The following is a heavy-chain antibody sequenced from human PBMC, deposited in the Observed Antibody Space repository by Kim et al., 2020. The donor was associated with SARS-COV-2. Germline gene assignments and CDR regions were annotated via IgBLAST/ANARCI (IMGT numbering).Heavy chain of an antibody. J-gene: IGHJ6*02. V-gene: IGHV3-11*01. CDR1: GFTFSDYY. D-gene: IGHD6-13*01. CDR2: ISSSGSTI. Sequence: GGSLRLSCAASGFTFSDYYMSWIRQAPGKGLELVSYISSSGSTIYYADSVKGRFTISRDNAKNSLYLQMNSLRAEDTAVYYFGRIRGAAGPFYYYYYGMDVWGQGTTVTVSS. CDR3: GRIRGAAGPFYYYYYGMDV.